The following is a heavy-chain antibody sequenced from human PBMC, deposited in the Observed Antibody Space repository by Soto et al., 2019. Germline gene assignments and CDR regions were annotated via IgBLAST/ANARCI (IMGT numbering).Heavy chain of an antibody. CDR1: GGSISSSY. J-gene: IGHJ4*02. D-gene: IGHD3-22*01. V-gene: IGHV4-30-4*01. CDR3: ARGHYYDSSGFDY. Sequence: SETLSLTCTVSGGSISSSYWSWIRQPPGKGLEWIGYIYYSGSTYYNPSLKSRVTISVDTSKNQFSLKLSSVTAADTAVYYCARGHYYDSSGFDYWGQGTLVTVSS. CDR2: IYYSGST.